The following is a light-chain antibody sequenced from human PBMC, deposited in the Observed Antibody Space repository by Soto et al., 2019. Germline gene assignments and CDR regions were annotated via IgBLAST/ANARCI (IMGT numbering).Light chain of an antibody. CDR2: DAS. CDR3: QQRSN. CDR1: QSVSSY. J-gene: IGKJ5*01. Sequence: EVVLTKSPSTVSLSPGERATLSCRASQSVSSYLAWYQQKPGQAPRLLIYDASNRATGIPARFSGSGSGTDFTLTISSLEPEDFAVYYCQQRSNFGQGTRLEIK. V-gene: IGKV3-11*01.